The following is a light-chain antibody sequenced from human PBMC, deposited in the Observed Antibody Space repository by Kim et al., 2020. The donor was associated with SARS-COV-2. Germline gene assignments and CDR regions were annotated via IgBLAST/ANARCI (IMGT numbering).Light chain of an antibody. CDR3: QQYGSSPRRT. CDR1: QSVSSSY. V-gene: IGKV3-20*01. Sequence: PGERATLSCRASQSVSSSYLAWYQQKPGQAPRLLIYGASSRATGIPDRFSGSGSGTDFTLTISRLEPEDFAVYYCQQYGSSPRRTFGQGTRLEIK. J-gene: IGKJ5*01. CDR2: GAS.